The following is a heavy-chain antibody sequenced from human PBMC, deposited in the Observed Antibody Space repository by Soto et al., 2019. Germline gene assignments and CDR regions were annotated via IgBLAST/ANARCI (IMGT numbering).Heavy chain of an antibody. J-gene: IGHJ6*02. D-gene: IGHD5-18*01. CDR1: GFSLSTSGVG. CDR2: NYWNDDK. Sequence: SGPTLVNPTQTLTLTCTFSGFSLSTSGVGVGWIRQPPGKALEWLGINYWNDDKRYSPSLKSRLTFTKDTSKNQVVLTMTNMDPVDTATYYCARYVDTAMAPHYYYGLDVWGQGTTVTVSS. V-gene: IGHV2-5*01. CDR3: ARYVDTAMAPHYYYGLDV.